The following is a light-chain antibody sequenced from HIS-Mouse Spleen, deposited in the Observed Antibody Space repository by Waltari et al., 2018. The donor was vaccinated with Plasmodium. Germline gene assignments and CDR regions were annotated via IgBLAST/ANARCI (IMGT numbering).Light chain of an antibody. V-gene: IGLV2-11*01. CDR2: DVS. CDR1: STDVGGYHY. Sequence: QSALTQPRSVSGPPGQSATISCTGTSTDVGGYHYVSWYQQHPGKAPKLMIYDVSKRPSGVPDRFSGSKSGNTASLTISGLQAEDEADYYCCSYAGSYTYVFGTGTKVTVL. J-gene: IGLJ1*01. CDR3: CSYAGSYTYV.